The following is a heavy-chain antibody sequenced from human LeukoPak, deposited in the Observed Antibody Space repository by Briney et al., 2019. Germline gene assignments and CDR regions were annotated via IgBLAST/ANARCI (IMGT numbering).Heavy chain of an antibody. CDR2: INPSGGST. J-gene: IGHJ4*02. V-gene: IGHV1-46*01. CDR1: GYTFTSYY. CDR3: ARGLWDYYDSSGYYAHYFDY. Sequence: ASVKVSCKASGYTFTSYYMHWVRQAPGQGLEWMGIINPSGGSTSYAQKFQGGVTMTRDMSTSTVYMELSSLRSEDTAVYYCARGLWDYYDSSGYYAHYFDYWGQGTLVTVSS. D-gene: IGHD3-22*01.